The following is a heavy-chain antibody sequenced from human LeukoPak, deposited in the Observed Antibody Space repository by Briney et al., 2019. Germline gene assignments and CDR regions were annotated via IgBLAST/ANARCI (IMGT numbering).Heavy chain of an antibody. J-gene: IGHJ6*03. CDR3: ARDNVVRGVRLTSRYYYYYMDV. D-gene: IGHD3-10*01. Sequence: GASVKVSCKASGYTFTSYYMHWVRQAPGQGLEWMGIINPSGGSTSYAQKLQGRVTMTTDTSTSTAYMELRSLRSDDTAVYYCARDNVVRGVRLTSRYYYYYMDVWGKGTTVTISS. V-gene: IGHV1-46*01. CDR2: INPSGGST. CDR1: GYTFTSYY.